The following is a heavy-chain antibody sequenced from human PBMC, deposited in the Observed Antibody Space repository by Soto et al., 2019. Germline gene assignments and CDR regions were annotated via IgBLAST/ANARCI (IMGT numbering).Heavy chain of an antibody. D-gene: IGHD6-19*01. CDR2: INAGNGNT. CDR3: ARDIRSKGWTYTWFDP. Sequence: ASVKVSCKASGYTFTSYAMHWVRQAPGQRLEWMGWINAGNGNTKYSQKFQGRVTITRDTSASTAYMELSSLRSEDTAVYYCARDIRSKGWTYTWFDPWGQGTLVTVSS. V-gene: IGHV1-3*01. CDR1: GYTFTSYA. J-gene: IGHJ5*02.